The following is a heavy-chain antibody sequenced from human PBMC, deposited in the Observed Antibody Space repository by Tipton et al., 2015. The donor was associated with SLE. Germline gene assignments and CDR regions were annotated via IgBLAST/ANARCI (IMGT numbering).Heavy chain of an antibody. Sequence: TLSLTCTVSGGSISSYYWSWIRQPPGKGLEWIGYIYTSGSTNYNPSLKSRVTISVDTSKNQFSLKLSSVTAADTAVYYCAREPGSSSWAYFDLWGRGTLVTVSS. V-gene: IGHV4-59*01. D-gene: IGHD6-13*01. CDR2: IYTSGST. CDR1: GGSISSYY. CDR3: AREPGSSSWAYFDL. J-gene: IGHJ2*01.